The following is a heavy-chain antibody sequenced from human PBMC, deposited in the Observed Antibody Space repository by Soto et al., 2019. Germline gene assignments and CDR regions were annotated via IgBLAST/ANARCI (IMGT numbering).Heavy chain of an antibody. CDR1: GFSFTGYY. V-gene: IGHV1-2*02. CDR3: AKDLTRQLAYWLDP. J-gene: IGHJ5*02. Sequence: ASVKVSCKASGFSFTGYYIHWLRQAPGQGLEWMGWINAHSGGTEYAQKFQGRVTLTRDTSIATAYLTLTSLTSDDTALYYCAKDLTRQLAYWLDPWGQGTQVTV. D-gene: IGHD6-6*01. CDR2: INAHSGGT.